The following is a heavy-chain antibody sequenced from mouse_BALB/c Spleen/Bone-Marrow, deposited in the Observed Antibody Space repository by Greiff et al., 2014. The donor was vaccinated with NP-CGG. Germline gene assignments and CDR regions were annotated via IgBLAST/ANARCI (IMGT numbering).Heavy chain of an antibody. CDR3: AISVSLRAMGY. J-gene: IGHJ4*01. D-gene: IGHD1-1*01. CDR2: IDPYYGGT. Sequence: EVKLMESGPELEKPGASVKISCKASGYSFTGYNMNWVKQSNGKSLEWIGDIDPYYGGTSYNQKLKDKATLTVDKSSSTAYMQLKSLTSEDSAVYYCAISVSLRAMGYWGQGTSVTVSS. V-gene: IGHV1-39*01. CDR1: GYSFTGYN.